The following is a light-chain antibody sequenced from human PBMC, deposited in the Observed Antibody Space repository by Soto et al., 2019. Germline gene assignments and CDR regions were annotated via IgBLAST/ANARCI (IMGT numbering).Light chain of an antibody. Sequence: EIVLTQSPATLSLSPGERATLSCRASQSVSSYLAWYQQKPGQAPRLLIYDASNIATGIPARFSGSGSGTDFTLTISSLEPEDFAVYYCQQRSNWLTFGGGTKGEIK. CDR3: QQRSNWLT. J-gene: IGKJ4*01. CDR1: QSVSSY. CDR2: DAS. V-gene: IGKV3-11*01.